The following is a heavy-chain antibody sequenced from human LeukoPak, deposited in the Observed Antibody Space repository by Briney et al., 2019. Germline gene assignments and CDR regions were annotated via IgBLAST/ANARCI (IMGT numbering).Heavy chain of an antibody. J-gene: IGHJ4*02. D-gene: IGHD4-17*01. CDR1: GYTFTSYG. CDR3: ARDGRVDYGDYTFDY. CDR2: MNPNSGNT. Sequence: GASVKVSCKASGYTFTSYGINWVRQATGQGLEWMGWMNPNSGNTGYAQKFQGRVTMTRNTSISTAYMELSSLRSEDTAVYYCARDGRVDYGDYTFDYWGQGTLVTVSS. V-gene: IGHV1-8*02.